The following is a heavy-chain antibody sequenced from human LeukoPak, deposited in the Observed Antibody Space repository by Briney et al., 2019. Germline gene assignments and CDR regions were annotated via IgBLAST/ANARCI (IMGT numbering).Heavy chain of an antibody. Sequence: GGSLRLSCAASGFTVSSNYMSWVRQAPGKGLEWVSVIYSGGSTYYADSVKGRFTISRHNSKNTLYLQMNSLRAEDTAVYYCARARGITSKYYYYGMDVWGQGTTVTVSS. CDR2: IYSGGST. V-gene: IGHV3-53*04. CDR1: GFTVSSNY. J-gene: IGHJ6*02. D-gene: IGHD5-24*01. CDR3: ARARGITSKYYYYGMDV.